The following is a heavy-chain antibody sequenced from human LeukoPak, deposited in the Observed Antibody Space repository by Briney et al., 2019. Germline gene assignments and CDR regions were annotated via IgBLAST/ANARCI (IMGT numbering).Heavy chain of an antibody. Sequence: PGGSLRLSCAASGFTFSSYGMHWVRQAPGKGLEWVAVISYDGSNKYYADSVKGRFTISRDNSKNTLYLQMNSLRAEDTAVYYCARAGFGDYVGYYYMDVWGKGTTVTISS. CDR1: GFTFSSYG. CDR3: ARAGFGDYVGYYYMDV. V-gene: IGHV3-30*03. CDR2: ISYDGSNK. J-gene: IGHJ6*03. D-gene: IGHD4-23*01.